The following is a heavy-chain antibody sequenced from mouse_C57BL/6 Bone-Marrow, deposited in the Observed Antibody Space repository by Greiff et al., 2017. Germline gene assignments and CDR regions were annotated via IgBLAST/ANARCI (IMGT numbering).Heavy chain of an antibody. Sequence: QVQLQQPGAELVKPGASVKLSCKASGYTFTSYWMHWVKQRPGQGLEWIGMIHPNSGSTNYNEKFKSKATLTVDKSSSTAYMQLSSLTSEDSAVYYCARKEQRRYDFDVWVTGTTVTVSS. V-gene: IGHV1-64*01. J-gene: IGHJ1*03. CDR1: GYTFTSYW. CDR3: ARKEQRRYDFDV. CDR2: IHPNSGST. D-gene: IGHD3-2*02.